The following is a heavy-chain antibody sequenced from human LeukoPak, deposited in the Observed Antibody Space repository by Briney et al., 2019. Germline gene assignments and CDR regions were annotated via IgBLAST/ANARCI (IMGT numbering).Heavy chain of an antibody. J-gene: IGHJ4*02. CDR2: FDPEDGEA. V-gene: IGHV1-24*01. D-gene: IGHD1-1*01. CDR3: ARGQPFDY. Sequence: GASVNVSCKVSGNTLTELSIHWVRQATGKGLEWMGGFDPEDGEAIYAQKFQGRVTMTRDTSTSTVYMELSSLRSEDTAVYYCARGQPFDYWGQGTLVTVSS. CDR1: GNTLTELS.